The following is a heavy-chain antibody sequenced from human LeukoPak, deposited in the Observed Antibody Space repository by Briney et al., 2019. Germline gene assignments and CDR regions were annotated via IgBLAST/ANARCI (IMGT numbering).Heavy chain of an antibody. J-gene: IGHJ2*01. CDR1: GFTFSSYA. CDR3: ARAPETIPFLWYFDL. CDR2: ISGSGGST. Sequence: QTGGSLRLSCAASGFTFSSYAMSWVRQAPGKGLEWVSAISGSGGSTYYADSVKGRFTISRDNSKNTLYLQMNSLRAEDTAVYYCARAPETIPFLWYFDLWGRGTLVTVSS. V-gene: IGHV3-23*01.